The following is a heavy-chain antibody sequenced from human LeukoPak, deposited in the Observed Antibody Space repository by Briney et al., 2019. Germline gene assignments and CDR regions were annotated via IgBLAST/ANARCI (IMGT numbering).Heavy chain of an antibody. J-gene: IGHJ4*02. Sequence: GGSLRLSCAASGFTFSIYEMNWVRQAPGKGLEWVSYISGSGNTIYYAGSVRGRFTISRDNAKNSLYLQMNSLRAEDTAVYYCARRLTDYWGQGTLVTVSS. V-gene: IGHV3-48*03. CDR1: GFTFSIYE. CDR3: ARRLTDY. CDR2: ISGSGNTI.